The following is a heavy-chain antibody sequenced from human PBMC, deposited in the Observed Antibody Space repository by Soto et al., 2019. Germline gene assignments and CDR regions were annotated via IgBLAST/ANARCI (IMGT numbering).Heavy chain of an antibody. CDR2: IRVYDGNT. CDR3: ARDSPLDY. V-gene: IGHV1-18*04. CDR1: GYTFASYG. Sequence: QVQLVQSGAEVKKPGASVKVSCKTSGYTFASYGISWVRQGPGQGFEWMGWIRVYDGNTKYAPKLQGRVTITTDRSTSTAYMELRSLRSDDTAVYYCARDSPLDYWGQGTLVTVSS. J-gene: IGHJ4*02.